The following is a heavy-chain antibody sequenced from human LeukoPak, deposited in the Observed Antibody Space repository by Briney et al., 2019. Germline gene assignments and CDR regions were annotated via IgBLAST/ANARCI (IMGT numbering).Heavy chain of an antibody. CDR3: ARNVIGVVIFDY. Sequence: GGTLRLSCAASGFTFSNYGLSWVRQAPGKGPEWVSGISLNGGSTGYADSVKGRFTISRDNAKNSLYLQMNSLRAEDTAVYYCARNVIGVVIFDYWGQGTLVTVSS. CDR2: ISLNGGST. D-gene: IGHD3-3*01. J-gene: IGHJ4*02. V-gene: IGHV3-20*04. CDR1: GFTFSNYG.